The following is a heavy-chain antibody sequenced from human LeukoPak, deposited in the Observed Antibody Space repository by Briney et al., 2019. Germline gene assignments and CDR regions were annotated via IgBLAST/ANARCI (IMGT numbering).Heavy chain of an antibody. D-gene: IGHD2-2*01. Sequence: GSLRLSCAGSGFTFSSYWMSWVRQAPGKGLEWVANINQDGGEKYYVDSVKGRFTISRDNAGNSLYLQMNSLRAEDTAVYHCARAFIPHFCSSTSCFNYYYYMDVWGKGTTVTVSS. CDR3: ARAFIPHFCSSTSCFNYYYYMDV. CDR1: GFTFSSYW. CDR2: INQDGGEK. V-gene: IGHV3-7*01. J-gene: IGHJ6*03.